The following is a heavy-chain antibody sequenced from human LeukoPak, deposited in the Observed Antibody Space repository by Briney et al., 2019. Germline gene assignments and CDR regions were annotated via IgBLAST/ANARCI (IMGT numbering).Heavy chain of an antibody. J-gene: IGHJ4*02. CDR2: ISGSGGST. D-gene: IGHD3-22*01. CDR1: GFTFSSYA. CDR3: ARDHYYDSSGYPYY. Sequence: HPGGSLRLSCAASGFTFSSYAMSWVRQAPGKGLEWVSAISGSGGSTYYADSVKGRFTISRDNSKNTLYLQMNSLRAEDTAVYYCARDHYYDSSGYPYYWGQGTLVTVSS. V-gene: IGHV3-23*01.